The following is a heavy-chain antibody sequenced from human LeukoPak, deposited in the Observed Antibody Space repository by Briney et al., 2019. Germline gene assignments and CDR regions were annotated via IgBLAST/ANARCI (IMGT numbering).Heavy chain of an antibody. CDR3: AIGYSTVTPDY. V-gene: IGHV4-34*01. CDR2: INHSGST. D-gene: IGHD4-17*01. Sequence: SETLSLTCAVYGGSFSGYYWSWIRRPLGKGLEWIGEINHSGSTNYNPSLKSRVTISVDTSKNQFSLKLSSVTAADTAVYYCAIGYSTVTPDYWGQGTLVTVSS. J-gene: IGHJ4*02. CDR1: GGSFSGYY.